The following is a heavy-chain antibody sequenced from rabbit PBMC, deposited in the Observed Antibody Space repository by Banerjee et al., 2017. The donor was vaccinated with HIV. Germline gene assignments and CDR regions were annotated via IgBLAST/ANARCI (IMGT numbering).Heavy chain of an antibody. V-gene: IGHV1S45*01. CDR2: IYTGSGST. CDR3: ARGLLIGDL. CDR1: GFDLSSYYY. Sequence: QEQLEESGGDLVKPGASLTLTCTASGFDLSSYYYMCWVRQAPGKGLEWIACIYTGSGSTYYASWAKGRFTISKTSSTTVTLQMTSLTAADTATYFCARGLLIGDLWGPGTLVTVS. J-gene: IGHJ4*01. D-gene: IGHD4-2*01.